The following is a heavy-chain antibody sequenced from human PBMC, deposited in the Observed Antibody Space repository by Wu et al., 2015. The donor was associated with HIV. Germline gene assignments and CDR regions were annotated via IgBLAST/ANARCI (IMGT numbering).Heavy chain of an antibody. V-gene: IGHV1-2*02. CDR1: GYTFTNFG. D-gene: IGHD3-10*01. J-gene: IGHJ4*02. CDR2: INPNSGGT. CDR3: ARGNYGDY. Sequence: QVQLVQSGAEVKKPGASVKVSCRTSGYTFTNFGITWVRQAPGQRLEWMGWINPNSGGTNYAEKFQGRVTMTRDTSITTAYMELSRLRSDDTAMYYCARGNYGDYWGQGTLVTVSS.